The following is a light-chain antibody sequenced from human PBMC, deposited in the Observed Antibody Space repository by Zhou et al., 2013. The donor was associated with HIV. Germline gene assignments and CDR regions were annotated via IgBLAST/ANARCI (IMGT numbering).Light chain of an antibody. V-gene: IGKV3-20*01. CDR2: GAS. J-gene: IGKJ2*02. CDR3: LQSIQLPRT. CDR1: QSISSSY. Sequence: EIVLTQSPGTLSLSPGERATLSCRASQSISSSYLAWYQHKPGQAPRLLISGASSRATGIPDRFSGSGSGTDFTLKISRVEAEDVGVYYCLQSIQLPRTFGQGTKLEIK.